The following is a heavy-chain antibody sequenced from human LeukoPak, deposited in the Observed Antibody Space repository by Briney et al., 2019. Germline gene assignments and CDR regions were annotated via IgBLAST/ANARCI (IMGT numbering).Heavy chain of an antibody. D-gene: IGHD2-2*01. Sequence: GGSLRLSCAASGFTFSTYSMNWVRQAPGKGLEWVSYISSSSSTIYYADSVKGRFTISRDNAKNSLYLQMNSLRDEDTAVYYCARRCSSTSCYYYYGMDVWGQGTTVTVSS. J-gene: IGHJ6*02. V-gene: IGHV3-48*02. CDR3: ARRCSSTSCYYYYGMDV. CDR1: GFTFSTYS. CDR2: ISSSSSTI.